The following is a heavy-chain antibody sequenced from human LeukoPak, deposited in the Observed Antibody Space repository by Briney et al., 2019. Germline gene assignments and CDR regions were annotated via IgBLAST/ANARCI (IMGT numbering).Heavy chain of an antibody. CDR3: ARAGSSSLPTPDY. CDR2: IYSGGST. D-gene: IGHD6-13*01. V-gene: IGHV3-53*01. Sequence: GGSLRLSCAASGFTVSSNYMSWVRQAPGKGLEWVSVIYSGGSTYYVDSVKGRFTISRDNSKNTLYLQMNSLRAEDTAVYYCARAGSSSLPTPDYWGQGTLVTVSS. J-gene: IGHJ4*02. CDR1: GFTVSSNY.